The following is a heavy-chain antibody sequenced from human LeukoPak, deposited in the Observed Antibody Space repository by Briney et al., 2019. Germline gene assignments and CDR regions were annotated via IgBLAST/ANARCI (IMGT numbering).Heavy chain of an antibody. CDR2: IYSGGST. CDR1: GFTVSSNY. CDR3: ATSAPYYYDSSGYYQGY. J-gene: IGHJ4*02. D-gene: IGHD3-22*01. V-gene: IGHV3-66*01. Sequence: GGSLRLSCAASGFTVSSNYMSWVRQAPGKGLEWVSVIYSGGSTYYADSVKGRFTISRDNSKNTLYLQMNSLRAEDTAVYYCATSAPYYYDSSGYYQGYWGQGTLVTVSS.